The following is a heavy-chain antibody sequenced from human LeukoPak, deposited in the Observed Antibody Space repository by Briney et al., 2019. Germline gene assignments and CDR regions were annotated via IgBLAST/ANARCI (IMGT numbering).Heavy chain of an antibody. Sequence: GASVKVSCKASGYTFTGYYMHWVRQAPGQGLEWMGGIIPIFGTANYAQKFQGRVTITADESTSTAYMELSSLRSEDTAVYYCARSYDYGDYGGCYWGQGTLVTVSS. D-gene: IGHD4-17*01. CDR2: IIPIFGTA. J-gene: IGHJ4*02. V-gene: IGHV1-69*13. CDR1: GYTFTGYY. CDR3: ARSYDYGDYGGCY.